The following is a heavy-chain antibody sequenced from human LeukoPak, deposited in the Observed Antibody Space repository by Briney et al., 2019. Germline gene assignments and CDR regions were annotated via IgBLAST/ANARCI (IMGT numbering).Heavy chain of an antibody. CDR3: ARVHYYESGRFDFYYNGMDV. CDR1: GGSFSGNF. CDR2: INHSGRT. V-gene: IGHV4-34*01. D-gene: IGHD3-10*01. Sequence: SETLSLTCAVYGGSFSGNFWTWIRQPPGKGLEWIGEINHSGRTNYNPSLKSRVTISVDTSKNQFSLRLSSVTAADTAVYYCARVHYYESGRFDFYYNGMDVWGQGTTLTVSS. J-gene: IGHJ6*02.